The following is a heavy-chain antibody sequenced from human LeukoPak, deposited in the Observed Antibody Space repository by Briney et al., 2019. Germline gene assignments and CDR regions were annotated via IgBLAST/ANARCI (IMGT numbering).Heavy chain of an antibody. V-gene: IGHV3-23*01. CDR2: ISGSGGST. D-gene: IGHD3-22*01. CDR3: AKGSYCDSSGYGYY. Sequence: PGGTLRLSCAASGFTFSSYGMSWVRQAPGKGLEWVSAISGSGGSTYYADSVKGRFTISRDNSKNTLYLQMNSLRAEDTAVYYCAKGSYCDSSGYGYYWGQGTLVTVSS. J-gene: IGHJ4*02. CDR1: GFTFSSYG.